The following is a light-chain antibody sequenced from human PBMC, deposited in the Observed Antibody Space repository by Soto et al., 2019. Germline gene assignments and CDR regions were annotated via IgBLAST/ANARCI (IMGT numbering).Light chain of an antibody. J-gene: IGKJ4*01. Sequence: DIQMTQSPSSLSASIGETVTITCRASESIDNWLAWYQQKPGKAPNILIYEASYLESGVPSRFSGSASGAAFILTISSLQPDDFATYYCVQYFNYPFSFGGGTKVDIK. V-gene: IGKV1-5*03. CDR2: EAS. CDR3: VQYFNYPFS. CDR1: ESIDNW.